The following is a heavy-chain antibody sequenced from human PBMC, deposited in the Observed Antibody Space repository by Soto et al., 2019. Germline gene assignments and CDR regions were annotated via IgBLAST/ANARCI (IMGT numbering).Heavy chain of an antibody. Sequence: QVQLVQSGAEVKKPRSSVKVSCKASGDTFSGYGINWMRQAPGQGLEWLGGIIPTFGTTNYAPKFRGRATITADESTNTGYLDLSSLRSEDTAVYYCARSQNYSSGWYNCFDPWGQGTLVTVSS. CDR3: ARSQNYSSGWYNCFDP. V-gene: IGHV1-69*01. CDR2: IIPTFGTT. D-gene: IGHD3-22*01. CDR1: GDTFSGYG. J-gene: IGHJ5*02.